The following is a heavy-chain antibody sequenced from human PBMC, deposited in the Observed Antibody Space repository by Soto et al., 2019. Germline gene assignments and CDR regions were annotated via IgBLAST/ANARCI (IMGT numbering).Heavy chain of an antibody. Sequence: PGGSLRLSCAASGFTFSDYTMNWVRQAPGKGLEWVSAISYGGGTTYYADSVKGRFTISRDNSKNTLYLQMNSLRAEDTAVYYCAKNPGYYYDSTGYHFDYWAQGTLVTVSS. CDR3: AKNPGYYYDSTGYHFDY. CDR2: ISYGGGTT. D-gene: IGHD3-22*01. J-gene: IGHJ4*02. V-gene: IGHV3-23*01. CDR1: GFTFSDYT.